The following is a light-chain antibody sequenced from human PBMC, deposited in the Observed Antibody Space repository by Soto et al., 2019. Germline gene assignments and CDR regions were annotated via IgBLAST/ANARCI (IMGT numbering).Light chain of an antibody. CDR3: QAWESTTAGGV. Sequence: SYELTQPPSVSVSTGQTASISCSGDKLGDKYVCWYQQKPGQSPLLVIYQDDKRPSGIPERFSGSTSGDTATLTVTGTQTMDEADYYCQAWESTTAGGVFGGGTQLTVL. J-gene: IGLJ2*01. V-gene: IGLV3-1*01. CDR2: QDD. CDR1: KLGDKY.